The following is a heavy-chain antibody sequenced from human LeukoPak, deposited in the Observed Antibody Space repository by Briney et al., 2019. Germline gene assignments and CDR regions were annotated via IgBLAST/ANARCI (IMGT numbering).Heavy chain of an antibody. CDR2: TYYSGST. CDR3: ATSSSSSLYYYYMDV. Sequence: SETLSLTCTVSGGSISSYYWSWIRQPPGKGLEWIGYTYYSGSTNYNPSLKSRVTISVDTSKNQFSLKLSSVTAADTAVYYCATSSSSSLYYYYMDVWGKGTTVTVSS. V-gene: IGHV4-59*01. J-gene: IGHJ6*03. D-gene: IGHD6-6*01. CDR1: GGSISSYY.